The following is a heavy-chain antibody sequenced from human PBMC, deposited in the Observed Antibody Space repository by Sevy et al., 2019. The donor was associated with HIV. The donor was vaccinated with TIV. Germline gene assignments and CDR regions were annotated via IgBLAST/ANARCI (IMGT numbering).Heavy chain of an antibody. CDR3: VGEGVGGYSYSLDC. CDR1: GFSFSVYW. V-gene: IGHV3-7*01. CDR2: LKQDGSAK. D-gene: IGHD5-18*01. J-gene: IGHJ4*02. Sequence: GGSLRLSCAASGFSFSVYWMSWVRQAPGKGLEWVATLKQDGSAKYYGDSVKGRFTISRDNAKNSLYLQMNSLRAEDTAVYYCVGEGVGGYSYSLDCWGQGTLVTVSS.